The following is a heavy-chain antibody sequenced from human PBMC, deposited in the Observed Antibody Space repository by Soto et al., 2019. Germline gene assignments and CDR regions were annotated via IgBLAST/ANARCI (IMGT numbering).Heavy chain of an antibody. J-gene: IGHJ4*01. CDR1: GFALSNAW. CDR3: TTDAYSTMIEGRFDY. V-gene: IGHV3-15*07. D-gene: IGHD3-22*01. CDR2: IKSKALGRTP. Sequence: PGGSLRLSCAGSGFALSNAWINWVRQAPGKGLEWVGRIKSKALGRTPDFAAPVRGQFAITRDAPRNLAYMQMNSLTTEDTAVTYCTTDAYSTMIEGRFDYWGHGTLVTVSS.